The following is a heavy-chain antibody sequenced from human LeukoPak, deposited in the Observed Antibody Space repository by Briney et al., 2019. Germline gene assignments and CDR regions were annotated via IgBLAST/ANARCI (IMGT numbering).Heavy chain of an antibody. CDR1: GYSISSGYY. Sequence: SETLSLTCTVSGYSISSGYYWGWIRQPPGKGLEWIGEINHSGSTNYNPSLKSRVTISVDTSKNQFSLKLSSVTAADTAVYYCARERRMIFGVVSKREAFDYWGQGTLVTVSS. CDR3: ARERRMIFGVVSKREAFDY. CDR2: INHSGST. V-gene: IGHV4-38-2*02. J-gene: IGHJ4*02. D-gene: IGHD3-3*01.